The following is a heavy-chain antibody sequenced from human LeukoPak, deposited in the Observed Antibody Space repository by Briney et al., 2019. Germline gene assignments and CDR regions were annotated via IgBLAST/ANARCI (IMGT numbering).Heavy chain of an antibody. D-gene: IGHD3-10*01. CDR3: ARAWSGGGFDY. CDR2: IYYSGST. V-gene: IGHV4-59*01. CDR1: GGSISSYY. J-gene: IGHJ4*02. Sequence: SETLSLTCTVSGGSISSYYWSWIRQPPGKGLEWIGYIYYSGSTNYNPSLKSRVTISVDTSKNQFSLKLSSVTAADTAVYYCARAWSGGGFDYWGQGTLVTVSS.